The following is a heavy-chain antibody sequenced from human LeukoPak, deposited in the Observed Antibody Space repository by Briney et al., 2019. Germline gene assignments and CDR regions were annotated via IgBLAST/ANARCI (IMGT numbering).Heavy chain of an antibody. V-gene: IGHV3-30*18. CDR1: GFTFTTFG. D-gene: IGHD1/OR15-1a*01. CDR2: ISPHGDIE. J-gene: IGHJ4*02. CDR3: AKINNNDDY. Sequence: GRSLRLSCAASGFTFTTFGIHWVRQAPGKGLEWVAAISPHGDIEYYTDSVKGRFTISRDNSKNMIYLQMNSLRGEDSAVYYCAKINNNDDYWGQGNPVTVSS.